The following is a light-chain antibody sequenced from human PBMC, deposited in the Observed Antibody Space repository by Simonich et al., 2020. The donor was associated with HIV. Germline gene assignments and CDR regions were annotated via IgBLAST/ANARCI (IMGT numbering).Light chain of an antibody. Sequence: QSVLTQPPSVSGAPGQRVTISCTGSSSNIGAGYDVHWYQQLPGTAPKLLIYGNNNRPLGVPDRFSVSKSGTAASLAITGLQAEDEADYYCQSYDRSLSGSVFGGGTKLTVL. CDR1: SSNIGAGYD. CDR2: GNN. V-gene: IGLV1-40*01. J-gene: IGLJ2*01. CDR3: QSYDRSLSGSV.